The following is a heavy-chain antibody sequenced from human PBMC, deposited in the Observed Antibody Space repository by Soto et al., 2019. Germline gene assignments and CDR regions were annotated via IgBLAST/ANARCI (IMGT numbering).Heavy chain of an antibody. J-gene: IGHJ4*02. CDR3: ATLEGDLAPEPAPVGHSFDL. CDR2: VYYSGTT. CDR1: CGSVSNKTYY. Sequence: SETLSLTCSVSCGSVSNKTYYWSWIRQPPGKRLEWIGYVYYSGTTNYNPSLKSRVTISVDLSKNQFSLRLSSVTTADAAVYYCATLEGDLAPEPAPVGHSFDLWGQGTLVTVSS. V-gene: IGHV4-61*01. D-gene: IGHD3-16*01.